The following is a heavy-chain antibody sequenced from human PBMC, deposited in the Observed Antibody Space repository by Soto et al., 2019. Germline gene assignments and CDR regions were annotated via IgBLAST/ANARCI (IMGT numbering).Heavy chain of an antibody. D-gene: IGHD3-9*01. CDR3: AKGAVGGDILTGYIS. CDR1: GFPFSSYG. J-gene: IGHJ4*02. V-gene: IGHV3-30*18. Sequence: GGSLRLSCAASGFPFSSYGMHWVRQAPGKGLEWVAVISYDGSNKYYADSVKGRFTISRDNSKNTLYLQMNSLRAEDTAVYYCAKGAVGGDILTGYISWGQGTLVTVSS. CDR2: ISYDGSNK.